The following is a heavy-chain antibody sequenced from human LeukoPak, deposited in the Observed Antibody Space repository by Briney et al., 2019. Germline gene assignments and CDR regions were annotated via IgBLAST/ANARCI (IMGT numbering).Heavy chain of an antibody. V-gene: IGHV1-2*02. CDR1: GYTFTGYY. D-gene: IGHD6-19*01. J-gene: IGHJ6*03. Sequence: GASVKVSCKASGYTFTGYYMHWVRQAPGQGLEWMGWINPNSGGTNYAQKFQGRVTITADKSTSTAYMELSSLRSEDTAVYYCASRAVAGTQFVNYYYYYMDVWGKGTTVTVSS. CDR2: INPNSGGT. CDR3: ASRAVAGTQFVNYYYYYMDV.